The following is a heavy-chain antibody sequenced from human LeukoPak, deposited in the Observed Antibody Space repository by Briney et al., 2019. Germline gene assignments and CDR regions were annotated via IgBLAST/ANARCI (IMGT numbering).Heavy chain of an antibody. CDR1: GDSINSGDYY. V-gene: IGHV4-30-4*01. CDR2: IYYSGST. J-gene: IGHJ5*02. Sequence: SETLSLTCTVSGDSINSGDYYWSWIRQPPGKGLEWIGYIYYSGSTYYNPSLKSRVTISIDTSKNQFSLKLSSVTAADTAVYYCARVFCSSTSCSHNWSDPWGQGTLVTVSS. CDR3: ARVFCSSTSCSHNWSDP. D-gene: IGHD2-2*01.